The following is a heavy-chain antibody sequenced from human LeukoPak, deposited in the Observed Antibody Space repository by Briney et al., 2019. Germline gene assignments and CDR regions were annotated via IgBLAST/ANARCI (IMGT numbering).Heavy chain of an antibody. J-gene: IGHJ5*02. CDR1: GGSISGYY. V-gene: IGHV4-59*08. CDR3: AKRRDGSGTDWFDP. Sequence: SETLSLTCSVSGGSISGYYWSWIRQSPGKGLELIGKIYHGGRSIYNPSLESRVTISADPSKGQFSLNLRSVTAADTATYYCAKRRDGSGTDWFDPWGPGTLVTVSS. D-gene: IGHD3-10*01. CDR2: IYHGGRS.